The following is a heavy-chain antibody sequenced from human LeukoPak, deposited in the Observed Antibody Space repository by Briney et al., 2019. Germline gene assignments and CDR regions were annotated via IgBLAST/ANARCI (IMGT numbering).Heavy chain of an antibody. CDR1: GFTFSDYW. D-gene: IGHD3-22*01. CDR2: ISSSSSYI. V-gene: IGHV3-21*01. J-gene: IGHJ4*02. CDR3: ARERRDYYDSSAVAIDY. Sequence: GGSLRLSCAASGFTFSDYWMSWVRQAPGKGLEWVSSISSSSSYIYYADSVKGRFTISRDNAKNSLYLQMNSLRAEDTAVYYCARERRDYYDSSAVAIDYWGQGTLVTVSS.